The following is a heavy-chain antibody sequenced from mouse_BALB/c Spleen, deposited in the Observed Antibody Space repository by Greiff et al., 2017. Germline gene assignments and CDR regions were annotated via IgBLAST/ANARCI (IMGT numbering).Heavy chain of an antibody. V-gene: IGHV1-9*01. J-gene: IGHJ2*01. Sequence: VMLVESGAELMKPGASVKISCKATGYTFSSYWIEWVKQRPGHGLEWIGEILPGSGSTNYNEKFKGKVTFTADTSSNTAYMQLSSLTSEDSAVYYCARENYGSSSDYWGQGTTLTVSS. CDR3: ARENYGSSSDY. CDR2: ILPGSGST. CDR1: GYTFSSYW. D-gene: IGHD1-1*01.